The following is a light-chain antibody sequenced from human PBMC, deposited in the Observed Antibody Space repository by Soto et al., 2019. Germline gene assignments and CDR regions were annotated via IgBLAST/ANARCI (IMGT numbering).Light chain of an antibody. J-gene: IGLJ2*01. CDR2: EVT. V-gene: IGLV2-8*01. Sequence: QSALTQPPSASGSPRQSVTISCTGTSSDVGGYNYVSWYQQHPGKVPKLLIYEVTRRPSGVPDRFSGSKSGNTASLTVSARQAEDEAHYYCSSYAGNNVVIFGGGTKVTVL. CDR3: SSYAGNNVVI. CDR1: SSDVGGYNY.